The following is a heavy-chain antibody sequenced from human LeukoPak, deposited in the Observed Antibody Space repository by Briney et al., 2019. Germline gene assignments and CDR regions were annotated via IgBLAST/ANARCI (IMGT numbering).Heavy chain of an antibody. CDR1: GYSISSGYY. CDR3: ARVTYEGSVVY. Sequence: SETLSLTCTVSGYSISSGYYRGWIRQPPGKGLEWIGSIYHSGSTYYNPSLKSRVTISVDTSKNQFPLKLSSVTAADTAVYYCARVTYEGSVVYWGQGTLVTASS. D-gene: IGHD5-12*01. V-gene: IGHV4-38-2*02. J-gene: IGHJ4*02. CDR2: IYHSGST.